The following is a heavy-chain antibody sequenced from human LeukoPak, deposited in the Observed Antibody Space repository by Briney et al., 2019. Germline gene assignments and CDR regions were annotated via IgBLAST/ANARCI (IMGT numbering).Heavy chain of an antibody. D-gene: IGHD3-16*02. CDR3: ARVDDYVWGSYRSFDY. CDR2: ISSSSSTI. J-gene: IGHJ4*02. Sequence: GALRLSCAASGFTFSDYYMSWIRQAPGKGLEWVSYISSSSSTIYYADSVKGRFTISRDNAKNSLYLQMNSLRAEDTAVYYCARVDDYVWGSYRSFDYWGQGTLVTVSS. V-gene: IGHV3-11*04. CDR1: GFTFSDYY.